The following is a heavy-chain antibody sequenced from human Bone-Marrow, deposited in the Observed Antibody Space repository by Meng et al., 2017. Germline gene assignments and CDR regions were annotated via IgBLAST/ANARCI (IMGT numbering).Heavy chain of an antibody. CDR3: AYNGAGWHFGS. CDR1: GFTFRRSP. V-gene: IGHV3-23*01. J-gene: IGHJ4*02. D-gene: IGHD6-19*01. CDR2: IRADGST. Sequence: GESLKISCAVSGFTFRRSPMTWVRQSPGKGLEWVSAIRADGSTVYADSVKGRFTISRDTSEDTLFLQMSSLRDEDTAIYYCAYNGAGWHFGSWGQGTLVTSPQ.